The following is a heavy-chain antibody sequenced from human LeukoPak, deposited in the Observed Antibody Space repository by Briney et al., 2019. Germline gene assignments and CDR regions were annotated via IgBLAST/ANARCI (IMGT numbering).Heavy chain of an antibody. Sequence: ASETLSLTCTVSGGSIGSGYYWAWIRQPPGKGLEWIGSIHYGGTTHYNPSLQSRVTISADTSKNQFALDLRSVTAADMAVYYCTRDIGDFVSDFWGQGTLVTVSS. D-gene: IGHD2-21*02. J-gene: IGHJ4*02. V-gene: IGHV4-39*02. CDR2: IHYGGTT. CDR3: TRDIGDFVSDF. CDR1: GGSIGSGYY.